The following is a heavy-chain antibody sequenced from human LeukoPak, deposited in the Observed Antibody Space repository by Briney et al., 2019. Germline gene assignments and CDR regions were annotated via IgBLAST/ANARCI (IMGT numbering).Heavy chain of an antibody. D-gene: IGHD2-2*01. CDR2: IRYDGSNK. V-gene: IGHV3-30*02. CDR3: AAWEVVPAAMAAFDI. Sequence: PGGSLRLSCAASGFTFSSYGMHWVRQAPGKGREGVAFIRYDGSNKYYADSVKGRFTISRDNSKNTLYLQMNSLRAEDTAVYYCAAWEVVPAAMAAFDIWGQGTMVTVSS. CDR1: GFTFSSYG. J-gene: IGHJ3*02.